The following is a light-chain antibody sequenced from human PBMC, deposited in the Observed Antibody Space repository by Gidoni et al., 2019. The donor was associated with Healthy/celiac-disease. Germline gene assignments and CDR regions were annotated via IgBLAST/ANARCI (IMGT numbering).Light chain of an antibody. J-gene: IGKJ2*01. Sequence: EIVMPQSPATLSVSPGERATLSCRASQSVSSNLAWYQQKPGQAPRLLIYGASTRATGIPARFSGSGSGTEFTLTISSLQSEDFAVYDCQQYNNWPLYTFGQGTKLEIK. CDR3: QQYNNWPLYT. CDR1: QSVSSN. CDR2: GAS. V-gene: IGKV3-15*01.